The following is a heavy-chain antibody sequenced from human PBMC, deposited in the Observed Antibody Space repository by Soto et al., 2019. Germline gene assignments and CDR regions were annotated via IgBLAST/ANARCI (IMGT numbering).Heavy chain of an antibody. V-gene: IGHV4-39*01. Sequence: SETLSLTCTVSGGSISSSSYYWGWIRQPPGKGLEWIGSIYYSGSTYYNPSLKSRVTISVDTSKNQFSLKLSSVTAADTAVYYCARGDFDMVVVVAASVYGWFDPWGQGTLVTVSS. J-gene: IGHJ5*02. CDR1: GGSISSSSYY. CDR2: IYYSGST. CDR3: ARGDFDMVVVVAASVYGWFDP. D-gene: IGHD2-15*01.